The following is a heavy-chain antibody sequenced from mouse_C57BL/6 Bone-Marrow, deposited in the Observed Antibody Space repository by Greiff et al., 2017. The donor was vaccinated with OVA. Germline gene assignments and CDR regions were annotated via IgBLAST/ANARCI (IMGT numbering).Heavy chain of an antibody. CDR1: GYTFTSYW. CDR2: IHPNSGST. V-gene: IGHV1-64*01. CDR3: ARDDYYGSSYKYYAMDY. D-gene: IGHD1-1*01. J-gene: IGHJ4*01. Sequence: QVQLQQPGAELVKPGASVKLSCKASGYTFTSYWMHWVKQRPGQGLEWIGMIHPNSGSTNYNEKFKSKATLTVDKSSSTAYMQLSSLTSEYSAVYYCARDDYYGSSYKYYAMDYWGQGTSVTVAS.